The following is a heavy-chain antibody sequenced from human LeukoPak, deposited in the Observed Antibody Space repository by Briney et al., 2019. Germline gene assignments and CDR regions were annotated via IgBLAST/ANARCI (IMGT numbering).Heavy chain of an antibody. Sequence: KPSETLSLTCAVYGGSFSGYYWSWIRQPPGKGLEWIGEMNHSGGTNYNPSLKSRVTISVDTSKNQFSLKLSSVTAADTAVYYCARGYYDISVDPPTIDYWGQGTLVTVSS. CDR2: MNHSGGT. CDR1: GGSFSGYY. D-gene: IGHD3-9*01. J-gene: IGHJ4*02. CDR3: ARGYYDISVDPPTIDY. V-gene: IGHV4-34*01.